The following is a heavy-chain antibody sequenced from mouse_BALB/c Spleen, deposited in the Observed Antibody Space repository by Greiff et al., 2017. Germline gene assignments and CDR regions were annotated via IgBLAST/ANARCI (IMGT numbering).Heavy chain of an antibody. CDR1: GYPFTDYN. J-gene: IGHJ4*01. CDR2: IYPYNGGT. Sequence: EVQLQESGPELVKPGASVKISCKASGYPFTDYNMHWVKQSHGKSLEWIGYIYPYNGGTGYNQKFKSKATLTVDNSSSTAYMELRSLTSEDSAVYYCAAPSMDYWGQGTSVTVSS. CDR3: AAPSMDY. V-gene: IGHV1S29*02.